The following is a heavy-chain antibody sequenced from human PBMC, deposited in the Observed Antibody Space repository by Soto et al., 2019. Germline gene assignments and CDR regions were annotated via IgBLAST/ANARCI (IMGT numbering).Heavy chain of an antibody. D-gene: IGHD3-10*01. Sequence: SQTLSLTCAISGDSVSSNSAAWNWIRQSPSRGLEWLGRTYYRSKWYNDYAVSVKSRITINPDTSKNQFSLQLNSVTPEDTAVYYCAISPGYSITMVRGVGLHYWGQGTLVTVSS. V-gene: IGHV6-1*01. J-gene: IGHJ4*02. CDR1: GDSVSSNSAA. CDR2: TYYRSKWYN. CDR3: AISPGYSITMVRGVGLHY.